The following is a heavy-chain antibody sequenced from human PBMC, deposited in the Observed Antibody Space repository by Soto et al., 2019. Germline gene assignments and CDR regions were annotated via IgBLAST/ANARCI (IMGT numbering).Heavy chain of an antibody. CDR3: ARGRIPSAIFDWFDP. V-gene: IGHV3-33*01. CDR2: IWSDGSTE. CDR1: GFTFDRYG. J-gene: IGHJ5*02. Sequence: PGGSLRLSCAASGFTFDRYGMHWVRQAPGKGLEWVAVIWSDGSTEYYADSVKGRFTISRDNSKNTMYLQMNSLRGEDTGVYYCARGRIPSAIFDWFDPWGQGTLVTVS. D-gene: IGHD2-2*01.